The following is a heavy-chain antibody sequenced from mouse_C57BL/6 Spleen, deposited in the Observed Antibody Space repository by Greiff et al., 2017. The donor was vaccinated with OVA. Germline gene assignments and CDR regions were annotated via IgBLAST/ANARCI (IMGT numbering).Heavy chain of an antibody. V-gene: IGHV1-4*01. D-gene: IGHD1-1*01. J-gene: IGHJ2*01. CDR2: INPSSGYT. Sequence: VQLQQSGAELARPGASVKMSCKASGYTLTSYTMHWVKQRPGQGLEWIGYINPSSGYTKYNQKFKDKATLTADKSSSTAYMQLSSLTSEDSAVYYCARSPLTTVVGYFDYWGQGTTLTVSS. CDR3: ARSPLTTVVGYFDY. CDR1: GYTLTSYT.